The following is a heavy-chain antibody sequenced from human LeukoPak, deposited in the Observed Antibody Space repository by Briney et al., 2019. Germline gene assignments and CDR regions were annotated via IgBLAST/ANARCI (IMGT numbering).Heavy chain of an antibody. Sequence: GGSLRLSCAASGFTFSSYGMHWVRQAPGKGLEWVSAISGSGGSTCYADSVKGRFTISRDNSKNTLYLQMNSLRAKDTAVYYCARDGYYYDSRVFDYWGQGTLVTVSS. D-gene: IGHD3-22*01. CDR2: ISGSGGST. J-gene: IGHJ4*02. V-gene: IGHV3-23*01. CDR1: GFTFSSYG. CDR3: ARDGYYYDSRVFDY.